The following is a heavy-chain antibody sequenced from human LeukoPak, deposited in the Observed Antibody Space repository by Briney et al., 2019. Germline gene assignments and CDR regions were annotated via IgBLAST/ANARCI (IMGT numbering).Heavy chain of an antibody. CDR1: GFSFSRAW. CDR3: ARDLGQYYDTSDNWFDP. J-gene: IGHJ5*02. D-gene: IGHD3-22*01. CDR2: IRYDGSNK. V-gene: IGHV3-30*02. Sequence: PGGSLRLSCAASGFSFSRAWMSWVRQAPGKGLEWVAFIRYDGSNKYYADSVKGRFTISRDNAKNTLNLQMNSLRAEDTAVYYCARDLGQYYDTSDNWFDPWGQGTLVTVSS.